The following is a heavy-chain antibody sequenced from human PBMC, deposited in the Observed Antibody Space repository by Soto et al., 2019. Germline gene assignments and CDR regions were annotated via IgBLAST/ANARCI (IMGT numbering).Heavy chain of an antibody. CDR1: GYSFTSYW. CDR3: ARHPTAAAPGYSSSWFVRTSSYAFDI. Sequence: GESLKISCKGSGYSFTSYWIGWVRQMPGKGLEWMGIIYPGDSDTRYSPSFQGQVTISADKSISTAYLQWSSLKASDTAMYYCARHPTAAAPGYSSSWFVRTSSYAFDIWGQGTMVTVSS. V-gene: IGHV5-51*01. J-gene: IGHJ3*02. CDR2: IYPGDSDT. D-gene: IGHD6-13*01.